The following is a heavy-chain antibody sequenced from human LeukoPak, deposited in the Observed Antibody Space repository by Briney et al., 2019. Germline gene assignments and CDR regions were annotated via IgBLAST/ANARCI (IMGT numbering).Heavy chain of an antibody. J-gene: IGHJ5*02. V-gene: IGHV1-24*01. CDR1: GYTLTELS. D-gene: IGHD4-17*01. CDR3: ARAPPSSGDYWFDP. CDR2: FDPEDGET. Sequence: GASVKVSCKVSGYTLTELSMHWVRQAPGKGLEWMGGFDPEDGETIYAQKFQGRVTMTEDTSTDTAYMELSSLRSEDTAVYYCARAPPSSGDYWFDPWGQGTLVTVSS.